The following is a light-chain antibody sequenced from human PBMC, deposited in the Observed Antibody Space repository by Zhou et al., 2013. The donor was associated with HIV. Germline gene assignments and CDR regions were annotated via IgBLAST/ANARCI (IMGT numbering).Light chain of an antibody. Sequence: EIVLTQSPGTLSLSPGERATLSCRASQSVSSSYLAWYQQKPGQAPRLLIYGASSRAPGIPDRFSGSGSGTDFTLTISRLEPEDFAVYSCQQYASSPRTFGRTGPR. CDR3: QQYASSPRT. CDR2: GAS. V-gene: IGKV3-20*01. J-gene: IGKJ1*01. CDR1: QSVSSSY.